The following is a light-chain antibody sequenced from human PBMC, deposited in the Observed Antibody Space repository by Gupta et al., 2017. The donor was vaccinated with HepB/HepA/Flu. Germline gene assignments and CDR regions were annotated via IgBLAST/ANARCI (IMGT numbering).Light chain of an antibody. CDR3: QQYNNWPPVT. CDR1: QSVSSN. Sequence: EIVMTQSPATLSVSPGERATLSCRASQSVSSNLAWYQQKPGQAPRLLIYGASTRATGIPARFSGRGSGTEFTLTISSLQFEDFAVYYCQQYNNWPPVTFGQGTKVEIK. CDR2: GAS. V-gene: IGKV3-15*01. J-gene: IGKJ1*01.